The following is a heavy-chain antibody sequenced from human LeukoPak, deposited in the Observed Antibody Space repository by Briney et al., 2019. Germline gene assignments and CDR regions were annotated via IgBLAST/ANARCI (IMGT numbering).Heavy chain of an antibody. CDR1: GFTFNNYW. CDR3: ARGDDSGYYDYFDY. CDR2: IKQDGSEK. D-gene: IGHD3-22*01. V-gene: IGHV3-7*03. Sequence: GGSLRLSCAASGFTFNNYWMSWVRQAPGQGLEWLTNIKQDGSEKYYLDSVKGRFTISRDSGKNSLYLQMNSLRAGDTAVYYCARGDDSGYYDYFDYWGQGALVTVSS. J-gene: IGHJ4*02.